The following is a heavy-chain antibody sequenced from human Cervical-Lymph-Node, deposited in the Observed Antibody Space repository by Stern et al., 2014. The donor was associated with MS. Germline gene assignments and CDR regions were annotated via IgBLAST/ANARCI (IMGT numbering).Heavy chain of an antibody. CDR2: FDPEEGET. Sequence: QVQLVESGAEVKKPGASVKVSCKVSGYTLTELSMHWVRQAPGKGLEWMGGFDPEEGETIYAQKFQGRVTMTEDTSTDTAYMELSSLRSEDTAVYYCATDRDDFRSGYSAPTKGYGLDVWGQGTTVTVTS. J-gene: IGHJ6*02. D-gene: IGHD3-3*01. CDR1: GYTLTELS. V-gene: IGHV1-24*01. CDR3: ATDRDDFRSGYSAPTKGYGLDV.